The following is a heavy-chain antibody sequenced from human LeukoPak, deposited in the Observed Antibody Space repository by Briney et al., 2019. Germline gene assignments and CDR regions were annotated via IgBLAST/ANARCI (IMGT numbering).Heavy chain of an antibody. CDR2: ISYDGSNK. CDR1: GFTFSSYA. CDR3: ARDKLDSSGWYLDY. D-gene: IGHD6-19*01. Sequence: GRSLRLSCAASGFTFSSYAMHWVRQAPGKGLEWVAVISYDGSNKYYADSVKGRFTISRDNSRNTLYLQMNSLRAEDTAVYYCARDKLDSSGWYLDYWGQGTLVTVSS. V-gene: IGHV3-30-3*01. J-gene: IGHJ4*02.